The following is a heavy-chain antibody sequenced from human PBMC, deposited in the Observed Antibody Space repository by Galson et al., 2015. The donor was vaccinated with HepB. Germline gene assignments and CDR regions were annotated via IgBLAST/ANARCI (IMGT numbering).Heavy chain of an antibody. Sequence: SLRLSCAASGFTFSSYSMNWVRQAPGKGLEWVSSISSSSSYIYYADSVKGRFTISRDNAKNSLYLQMNSLRAEDTAVYYCARARYCSGGSCPLWPRKGWFDPWGQGTLVTVSS. CDR1: GFTFSSYS. D-gene: IGHD2-15*01. CDR2: ISSSSSYI. J-gene: IGHJ5*02. V-gene: IGHV3-21*01. CDR3: ARARYCSGGSCPLWPRKGWFDP.